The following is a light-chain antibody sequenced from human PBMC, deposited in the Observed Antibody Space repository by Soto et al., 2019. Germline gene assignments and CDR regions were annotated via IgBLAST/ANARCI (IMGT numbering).Light chain of an antibody. Sequence: QSVLTQPPSASGTPGQRVTVSCSGSSSNIGNNYVYWYQQFPGTAPKLLIYRNNQRPSGFPDRFSGSKSGTSASLAISGLRSEDEADYYCAAWDDSLGGRVFGTGTKLTVL. CDR1: SSNIGNNY. CDR3: AAWDDSLGGRV. V-gene: IGLV1-47*01. CDR2: RNN. J-gene: IGLJ1*01.